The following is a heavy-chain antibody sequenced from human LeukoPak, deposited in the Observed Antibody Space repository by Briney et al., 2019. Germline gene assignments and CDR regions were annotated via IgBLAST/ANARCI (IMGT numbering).Heavy chain of an antibody. J-gene: IGHJ4*02. CDR3: ARELLRLRFGEPPD. CDR1: GFTFSSYS. V-gene: IGHV3-48*01. CDR2: ISSSSSTI. Sequence: PGGSLRLSCAASGFTFSSYSMNWVRQAPGKGLEWVSYISSSSSTIYYADSVKGRFTISRDNAKNSLYLQMNSLRAEDTAVYYCARELLRLRFGEPPDWGQGTLVTVSS. D-gene: IGHD3-10*01.